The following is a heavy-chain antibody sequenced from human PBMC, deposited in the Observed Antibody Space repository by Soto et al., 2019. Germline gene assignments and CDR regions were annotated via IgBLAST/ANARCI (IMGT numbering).Heavy chain of an antibody. CDR1: GDSVPSNTAA. V-gene: IGHV6-1*01. D-gene: IGHD5-12*01. CDR3: ASGVAPTGFVL. CDR2: TYYRSNWRH. Sequence: SQTLSLTCAISGDSVPSNTAAWNWIRSSPSRGLEWLGRTYYRSNWRHDYAVSVKSRITVNPDTSKNNFSLQLNSVTPDDTAGNFCASGVAPTGFVLWGLGNVVT. J-gene: IGHJ4*02.